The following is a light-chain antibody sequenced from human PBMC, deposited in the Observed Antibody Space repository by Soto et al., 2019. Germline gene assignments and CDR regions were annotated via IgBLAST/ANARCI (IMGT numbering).Light chain of an antibody. J-gene: IGKJ1*01. V-gene: IGKV3-20*01. CDR3: QQYGSSPRT. CDR2: GAS. Sequence: DIVLTQSPGTLSLSPGERTTLSSRASQRVSSSYLAWYQQKTGQAPRLLIYGASSRATGIPDRFSGSGSGTDFTLTISRLEPEDFAVYYCQQYGSSPRTFGQGTKVDI. CDR1: QRVSSSY.